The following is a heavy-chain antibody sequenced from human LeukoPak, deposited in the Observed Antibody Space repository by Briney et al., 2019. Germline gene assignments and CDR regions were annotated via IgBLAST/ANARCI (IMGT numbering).Heavy chain of an antibody. V-gene: IGHV1-18*01. CDR1: GYTFTSYG. J-gene: IGHJ5*02. Sequence: ASVKVSCKASGYTFTSYGISWVRQAPGQGLEWMGWVSAYNGNTNYAQKLQGRVTMTTDTSTSTAYMELRSLRSDDTAVYYCARDLGWEPHHWFDPWGQGTLVTVSS. CDR2: VSAYNGNT. CDR3: ARDLGWEPHHWFDP. D-gene: IGHD1-26*01.